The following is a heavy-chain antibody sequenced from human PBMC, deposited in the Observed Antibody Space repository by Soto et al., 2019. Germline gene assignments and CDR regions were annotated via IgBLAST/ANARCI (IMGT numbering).Heavy chain of an antibody. V-gene: IGHV1-18*01. D-gene: IGHD3-16*02. CDR2: ISAYNGNT. J-gene: IGHJ6*02. Sequence: QVQLVQSGAEVKKPGASVKVSCKASGYTFTSYGISWVRQAPGQGLEWMGWISAYNGNTNYAQKLQGRVTMTTDTSPSTAYMELRSLRSDDTAVYYCARYGWGSYRFFVPSYGMDVWGQGTTVTVSS. CDR1: GYTFTSYG. CDR3: ARYGWGSYRFFVPSYGMDV.